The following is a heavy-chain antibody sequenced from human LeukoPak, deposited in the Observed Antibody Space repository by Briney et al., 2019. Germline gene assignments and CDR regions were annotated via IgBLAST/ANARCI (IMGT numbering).Heavy chain of an antibody. D-gene: IGHD3-10*01. V-gene: IGHV3-21*01. Sequence: PGGSLRLSCAASGFTFSSYSMNWVRQAPGKGLEWVSSISSSSSYIYYADSVKGRFTISRDNAKNSLYLQMNSLRAEDTAVYYCARNRITMVRGSYFNNYYFDYWGQGTLSPSPQ. J-gene: IGHJ4*02. CDR1: GFTFSSYS. CDR2: ISSSSSYI. CDR3: ARNRITMVRGSYFNNYYFDY.